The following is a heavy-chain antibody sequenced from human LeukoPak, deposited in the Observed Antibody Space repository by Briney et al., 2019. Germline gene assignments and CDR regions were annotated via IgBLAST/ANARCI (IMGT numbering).Heavy chain of an antibody. CDR2: IYYSGST. CDR1: GGSISSYY. D-gene: IGHD6-6*01. CDR3: ARRDSSYNWFDP. Sequence: SEILSLTCPVSGGSISSYYWSWVRPPPGKGLGWIGYIYYSGSTNYNPSLKSRVTISVDTSKNQFSLRLSSVTAADTAVYYCARRDSSYNWFDPWGQGALVTVSS. V-gene: IGHV4-59*12. J-gene: IGHJ5*02.